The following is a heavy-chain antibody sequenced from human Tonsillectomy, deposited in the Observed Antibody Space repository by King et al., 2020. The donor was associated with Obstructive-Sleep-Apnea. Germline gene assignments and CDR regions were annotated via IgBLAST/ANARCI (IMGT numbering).Heavy chain of an antibody. CDR2: ISVSGGGT. CDR1: GFTFSAYA. V-gene: IGHV3-23*04. J-gene: IGHJ4*02. CDR3: AKGRPIDFVYYFDY. D-gene: IGHD3-9*01. Sequence: VQLVESGGGLIQPGGSLRLSCTTSGFTFSAYAMNWVRQAPGKGLEWVSTISVSGGGTYYTDSVKGRFSISRDNSKNTVYLQMNSLRAEDTAVYYCAKGRPIDFVYYFDYRGQGTLVTVSS.